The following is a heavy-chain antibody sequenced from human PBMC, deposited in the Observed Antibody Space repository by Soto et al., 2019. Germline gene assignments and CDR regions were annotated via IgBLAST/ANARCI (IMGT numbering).Heavy chain of an antibody. CDR2: ISGSGGST. CDR3: AKDGYCSSTSCFSYYYGMDV. V-gene: IGHV3-23*01. J-gene: IGHJ6*02. CDR1: GFTFSSYA. D-gene: IGHD2-2*03. Sequence: GGSLRLSCAASGFTFSSYAMSWVRQAPGKGLEWVSAISGSGGSTYYADSVKDRFTISRDNSKNTLYLQMNSLRAEDTAVYYCAKDGYCSSTSCFSYYYGMDVWGQGTTVTVSS.